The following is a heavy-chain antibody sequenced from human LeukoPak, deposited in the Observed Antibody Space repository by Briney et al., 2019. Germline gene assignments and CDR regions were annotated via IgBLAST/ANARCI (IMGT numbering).Heavy chain of an antibody. D-gene: IGHD3-22*01. CDR3: ASPSPHTYYYDTSDAFDI. CDR2: IGYNGNNQ. V-gene: IGHV3-30*02. CDR1: GFTFNNYG. J-gene: IGHJ3*02. Sequence: GGSLRLSCVASGFTFNNYGMHWVRQAPGKGLEWVAFIGYNGNNQYYADSVKGRFTISRDNSKNTLYLQMNSLRAEDTAVYYCASPSPHTYYYDTSDAFDIWGQGTIVTVSS.